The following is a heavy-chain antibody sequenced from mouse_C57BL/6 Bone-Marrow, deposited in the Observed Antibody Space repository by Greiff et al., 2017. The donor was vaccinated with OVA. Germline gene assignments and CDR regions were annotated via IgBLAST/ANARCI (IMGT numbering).Heavy chain of an antibody. V-gene: IGHV1-85*01. CDR3: ARFLLPIYYYCSSYGNWYFDV. CDR2: IYPRDGST. J-gene: IGHJ1*03. Sequence: QVQLQQSGPELVKPGASVKLSCKASGYTFTSYDINWVKQRPGQGLEWIGWIYPRDGSTKYNEKFKGKATLTVDKSSSTAYMELHSLTSEDSAVYFCARFLLPIYYYCSSYGNWYFDVWGTGTTVTVSS. CDR1: GYTFTSYD. D-gene: IGHD1-1*01.